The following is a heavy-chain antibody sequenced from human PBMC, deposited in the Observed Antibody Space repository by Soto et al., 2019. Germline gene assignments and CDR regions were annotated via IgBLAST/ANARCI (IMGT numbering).Heavy chain of an antibody. Sequence: PSETLSLTCTVSGGSISSSNYYWGWIRQPPGKGLEWIGSIYYSGSTYYNPSLKSRVTISVDTSKNQFSLKLSSVTAADTAVYYCATQEGGGSYASTFDPWGKGTLVTVPS. D-gene: IGHD1-26*01. J-gene: IGHJ5*02. CDR2: IYYSGST. CDR3: ATQEGGGSYASTFDP. CDR1: GGSISSSNYY. V-gene: IGHV4-39*01.